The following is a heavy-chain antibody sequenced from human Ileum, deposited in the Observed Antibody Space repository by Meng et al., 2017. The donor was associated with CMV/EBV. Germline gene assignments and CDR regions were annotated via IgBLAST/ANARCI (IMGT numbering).Heavy chain of an antibody. J-gene: IGHJ4*02. D-gene: IGHD4-17*01. CDR3: AREENTVNQFEY. CDR1: GGSISTYY. CDR2: INAGGST. V-gene: IGHV4-4*07. Sequence: HLQGPGPGLVKPSETLSLTCAAPGGSISTYYWTWVRQPAGKGLEWIGRINAGGSTNDNPSLKSRVTMSVDTSKNQFSLKVTSVTAADTAVYYCAREENTVNQFEYWGQGTLVTASS.